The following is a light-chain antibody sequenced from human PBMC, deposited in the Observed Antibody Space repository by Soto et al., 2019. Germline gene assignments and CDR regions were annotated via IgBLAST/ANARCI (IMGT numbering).Light chain of an antibody. V-gene: IGKV3D-20*01. Sequence: EIVLTQSPATLSLSPGERATLSCGASQSVSSSYLAWYQQKPGLAPRLLIYDASFRATGIPDRFSGSGSGTDFTLTISRLEPEDFPVYYCQQYGSSPQTFGQGTKLEIK. CDR3: QQYGSSPQT. J-gene: IGKJ2*01. CDR2: DAS. CDR1: QSVSSSY.